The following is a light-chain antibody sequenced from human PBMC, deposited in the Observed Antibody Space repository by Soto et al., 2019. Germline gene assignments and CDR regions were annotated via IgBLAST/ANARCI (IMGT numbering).Light chain of an antibody. CDR1: SSDVGAYNY. Sequence: QSVLTQPASVSGSPGQSITISCTGSSSDVGAYNYVSWFQQHPGKVPKVMIYDVSNRPSGVSNRFSGSKSGNTASLTISGLQADDEADYYCSSYTSSSTVVFGGGTKLTVL. J-gene: IGLJ3*02. CDR3: SSYTSSSTVV. V-gene: IGLV2-14*01. CDR2: DVS.